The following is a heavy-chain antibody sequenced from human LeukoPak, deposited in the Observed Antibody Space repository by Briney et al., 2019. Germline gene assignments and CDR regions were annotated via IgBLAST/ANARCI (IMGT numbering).Heavy chain of an antibody. CDR1: GFSFSDYA. J-gene: IGHJ4*02. V-gene: IGHV3-23*01. CDR3: AKYAPPTTTMTRFFDY. CDR2: IGGDSGGI. D-gene: IGHD4-11*01. Sequence: GGSLRLSCAASGFSFSDYAMTWVRQAPGKGLEWVSVIGGDSGGIQYADSVKGRFSISRDNSKNTLYLQTNSLRVEDTAVYYCAKYAPPTTTMTRFFDYWGQGALVTVSS.